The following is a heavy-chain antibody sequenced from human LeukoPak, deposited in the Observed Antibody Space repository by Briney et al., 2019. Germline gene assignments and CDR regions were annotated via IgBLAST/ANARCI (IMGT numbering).Heavy chain of an antibody. CDR1: GLTFSNYA. V-gene: IGHV3-23*01. CDR2: ISGSGGST. Sequence: PGGSLRLSCGASGLTFSNYAMSWVRQAPGKGLEWASVISGSGGSTYYADSVKGRFTISRDNSKNTLYLQMNSLRAEDTAVYYCAKVPGDYYYMDVWGKGTTVTVSS. CDR3: AKVPGDYYYMDV. J-gene: IGHJ6*03.